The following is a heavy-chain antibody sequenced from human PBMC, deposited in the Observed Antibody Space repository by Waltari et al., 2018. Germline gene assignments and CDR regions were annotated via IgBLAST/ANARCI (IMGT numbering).Heavy chain of an antibody. Sequence: QVQLPQWGAGLLKPSETLSLTCAVYGGSFSGYYWSWIRQPPGKGLEWIGEISHSGSTNYNPSLKSRDTISIDTAKNHRSRKRTTVTAADTAVYYCARKRLRYFDWLSQPQYYFDYWGQGTLVTVSS. CDR3: ARKRLRYFDWLSQPQYYFDY. CDR2: ISHSGST. D-gene: IGHD3-9*01. V-gene: IGHV4-34*01. J-gene: IGHJ4*02. CDR1: GGSFSGYY.